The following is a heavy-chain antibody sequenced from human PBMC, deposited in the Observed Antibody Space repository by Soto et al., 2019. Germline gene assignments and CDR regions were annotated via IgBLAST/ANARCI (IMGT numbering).Heavy chain of an antibody. Sequence: SETLSLTCGVSSGSVSYDNWWSWVRQSPGKGLEWIGEVHYYGGTNYNPSLESRVTISVDTSRNKFSLRLNSVTAADTAIYYCTKNSAYALDYWGQGTLVTV. D-gene: IGHD3-16*01. CDR2: VHYYGGT. CDR1: SGSVSYDNW. V-gene: IGHV4-4*02. CDR3: TKNSAYALDY. J-gene: IGHJ1*01.